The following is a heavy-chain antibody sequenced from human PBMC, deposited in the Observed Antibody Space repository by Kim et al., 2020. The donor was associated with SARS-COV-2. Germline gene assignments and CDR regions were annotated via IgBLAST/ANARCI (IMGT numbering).Heavy chain of an antibody. Sequence: GGSLRLSCAASGFTFSSYGMHWVRQAPGKGLEWVAVISYDGSNKYYADSVKGRFTISRDNSKNTLYLQMNSLRAEDTAVYYCAIFYNWNYYNPAFDIWGQGTMVTVSS. CDR2: ISYDGSNK. D-gene: IGHD1-7*01. CDR1: GFTFSSYG. CDR3: AIFYNWNYYNPAFDI. V-gene: IGHV3-30*03. J-gene: IGHJ3*02.